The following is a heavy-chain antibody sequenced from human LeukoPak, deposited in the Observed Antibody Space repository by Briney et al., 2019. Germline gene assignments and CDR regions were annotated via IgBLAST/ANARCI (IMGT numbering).Heavy chain of an antibody. Sequence: ASVKVSCKASGGTFSSYAIRRVRQAPGHGLEWMVGMMPLFYTAHYAQKFQGRVTITTDESTSTAYLELSSLRSEDTAVYYCARGRGTYYDILTGYFYRFHPGGQGTLVTVSS. D-gene: IGHD3-9*01. CDR2: MMPLFYTA. V-gene: IGHV1-69*05. CDR3: ARGRGTYYDILTGYFYRFHP. CDR1: GGTFSSYA. J-gene: IGHJ5*02.